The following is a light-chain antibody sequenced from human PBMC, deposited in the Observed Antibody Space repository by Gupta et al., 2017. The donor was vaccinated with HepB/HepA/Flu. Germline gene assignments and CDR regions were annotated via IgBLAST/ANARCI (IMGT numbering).Light chain of an antibody. V-gene: IGKV1-5*03. J-gene: IGKJ2*04. CDR1: QSISTW. Sequence: SAXXXDRVTITCRASQSISTWLAWYQQKPGKAPNLLIYRASTLESGVPSRFSGSGSGTESTLTISSLQPDDFATYYCQQYNSYSGMCSFGQGTKLEMK. CDR2: RAS. CDR3: QQYNSYSGMCS.